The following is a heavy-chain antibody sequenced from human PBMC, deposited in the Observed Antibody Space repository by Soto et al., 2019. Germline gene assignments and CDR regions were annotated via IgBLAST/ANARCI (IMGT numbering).Heavy chain of an antibody. CDR1: GYSFTSYW. J-gene: IGHJ3*02. CDR3: ASQEMATKNVDAFDI. Sequence: GESLKISCKGSGYSFTSYWIGWVLQMPWKGLEWMGIIYPGDSDTRYSPSFQGQVTISADKSISTAYLQWSSLKASDTAMYYCASQEMATKNVDAFDIWGQGAMVTVSS. D-gene: IGHD5-12*01. V-gene: IGHV5-51*01. CDR2: IYPGDSDT.